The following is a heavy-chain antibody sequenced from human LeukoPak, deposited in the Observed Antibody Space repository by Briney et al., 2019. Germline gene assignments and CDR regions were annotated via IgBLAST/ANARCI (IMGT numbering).Heavy chain of an antibody. D-gene: IGHD7-27*01. Sequence: SETLSLTCTVSGGSISSYYWSWIRQPPGKGLEWIGYIYYSGSTNYNPSLKSRVTISVDTSKNQFSLKLSSVTAADTAVYYCARAGVTEDLDAFDIWGQGTMVTVSS. CDR2: IYYSGST. CDR3: ARAGVTEDLDAFDI. CDR1: GGSISSYY. V-gene: IGHV4-59*01. J-gene: IGHJ3*02.